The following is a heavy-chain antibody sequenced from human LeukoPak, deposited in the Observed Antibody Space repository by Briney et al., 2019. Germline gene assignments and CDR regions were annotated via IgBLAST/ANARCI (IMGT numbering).Heavy chain of an antibody. CDR1: GFTFSPYD. CDR3: ASPGEGYCSGGNCYYFDY. J-gene: IGHJ4*02. CDR2: IGTAGDT. V-gene: IGHV3-13*04. D-gene: IGHD2-15*01. Sequence: GESLRLSCAASGFTFSPYDMHWVRQTTGKGLEWVSGIGTAGDTYYPGSVQGRFTISREDAKNSMYLQMNSLRAEDTAVYYCASPGEGYCSGGNCYYFDYWGQGTLVTVSS.